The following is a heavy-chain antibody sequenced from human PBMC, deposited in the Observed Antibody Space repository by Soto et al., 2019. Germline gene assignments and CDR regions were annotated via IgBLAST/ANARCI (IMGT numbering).Heavy chain of an antibody. CDR1: NFSVLTSICY. CDR3: ARNWNLALVPAAYFDS. CDR2: VYYTGTT. J-gene: IGHJ4*02. V-gene: IGHV4-39*01. D-gene: IGHD2-2*01. Sequence: PSETLSLTCTVSNFSVLTSICYWAWIRQPPGKGLEWVGTVYYTGTTYYNPSLQSRVTISIDTSKNQFSLNLNSVTAADTAVYYCARNWNLALVPAAYFDSWGQGTLVTVYS.